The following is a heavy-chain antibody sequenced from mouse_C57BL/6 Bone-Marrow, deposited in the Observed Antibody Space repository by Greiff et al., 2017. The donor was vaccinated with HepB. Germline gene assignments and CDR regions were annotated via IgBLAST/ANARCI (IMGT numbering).Heavy chain of an antibody. J-gene: IGHJ4*01. Sequence: EVQGVESGGGLVKPGGSLKLSCAASGFTFSSYAMSWVRQTPEKRLEWVATISDGGSYTYYPDNVKGRFTISRDNAKNNLYLQMSHLKSEDTAMYYCARDDYYGSSSLAMDYWGQGTSVTVSS. CDR3: ARDDYYGSSSLAMDY. CDR1: GFTFSSYA. CDR2: ISDGGSYT. D-gene: IGHD1-1*01. V-gene: IGHV5-4*01.